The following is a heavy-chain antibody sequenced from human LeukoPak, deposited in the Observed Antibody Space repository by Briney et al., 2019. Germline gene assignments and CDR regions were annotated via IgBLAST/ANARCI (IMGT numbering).Heavy chain of an antibody. J-gene: IGHJ4*02. D-gene: IGHD6-19*01. V-gene: IGHV4-4*07. Sequence: PSETLSLTCTVSGGSFSTYSWTGVRQSPERGREWIGSVVTTTTNYSPALRCRVAISVHTSKNQCSLRLESVTTADTAVYYCARDTTVASGMQLWGEGALVTVSS. CDR2: VVTTTT. CDR1: GGSFSTYS. CDR3: ARDTTVASGMQL.